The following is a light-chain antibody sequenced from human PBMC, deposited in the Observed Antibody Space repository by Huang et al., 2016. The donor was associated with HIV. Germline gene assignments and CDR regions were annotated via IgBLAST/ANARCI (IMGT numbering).Light chain of an antibody. CDR2: GAS. CDR3: QQYNNWPIT. J-gene: IGKJ3*01. CDR1: QRVNNN. V-gene: IGKV3-15*01. Sequence: VMTQSPATLSVSPGERATLSCRASQRVNNNLAWFQQNPGQAPRLTIYGASTRATGIPARFSGSGSGTEFTLTISSLQSEDLAVYYCQQYNNWPITFGPGTKVDVK.